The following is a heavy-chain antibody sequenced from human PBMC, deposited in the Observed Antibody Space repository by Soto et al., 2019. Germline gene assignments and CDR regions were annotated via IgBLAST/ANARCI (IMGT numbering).Heavy chain of an antibody. D-gene: IGHD2-2*01. V-gene: IGHV1-18*01. Sequence: QVQLVQSGAEVKKPGASVKFSCKASGYTFRSYGISRVRQAPGQGLEWMGWISAYNGNTKYAEKRYDRVTMTTDPSSSTAYMELRSLRSDATAVYYCARVTVVPAAIVSVAPEFDHWGQGTLVIVSS. J-gene: IGHJ4*02. CDR3: ARVTVVPAAIVSVAPEFDH. CDR1: GYTFRSYG. CDR2: ISAYNGNT.